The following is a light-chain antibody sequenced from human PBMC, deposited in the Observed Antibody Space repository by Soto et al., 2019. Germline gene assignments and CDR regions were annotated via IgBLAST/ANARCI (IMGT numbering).Light chain of an antibody. CDR3: QQYKSFPLS. CDR1: EGIDNY. CDR2: ATS. J-gene: IGKJ4*01. Sequence: DIPMTQFPSSVSASVGDRVTITCRASEGIDNYVAWFQLRPGKAPRSLIYATSSLQSGVPSNFSGRGSGTEFTLTIGSVQPEDFGSYFCQQYKSFPLSFGGGTKLEIK. V-gene: IGKV1-16*02.